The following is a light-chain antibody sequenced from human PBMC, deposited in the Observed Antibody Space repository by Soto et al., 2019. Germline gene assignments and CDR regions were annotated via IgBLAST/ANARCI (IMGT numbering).Light chain of an antibody. CDR1: SSDVGGYNY. V-gene: IGLV2-11*01. J-gene: IGLJ1*01. CDR3: CSYAGSPTYV. CDR2: DVS. Sequence: QSALTQPRSVSGSPGQSVTISCTGTSSDVGGYNYVSWYQQHPDKAPKVMIYDVSERPSGVPDRFSGSNSGNTASLTISGLQAEDEADYYCCSYAGSPTYVFGTGTKLTVL.